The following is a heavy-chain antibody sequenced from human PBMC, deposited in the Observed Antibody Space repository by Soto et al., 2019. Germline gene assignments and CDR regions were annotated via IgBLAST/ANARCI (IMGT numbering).Heavy chain of an antibody. CDR2: INHSGST. D-gene: IGHD5-18*01. CDR3: ARGRGYVYGYNFYGMDV. J-gene: IGHJ6*02. CDR1: RGSFSGFY. V-gene: IGHV4-34*01. Sequence: PSETVSLTCGVYRGSFSGFYWTWVRQAPGKGLEWIGEINHSGSTNYNPSLKNRVTISVDRSTNYFSLRMTSVTAADAAVYYCARGRGYVYGYNFYGMDVWGQGTTVTVSS.